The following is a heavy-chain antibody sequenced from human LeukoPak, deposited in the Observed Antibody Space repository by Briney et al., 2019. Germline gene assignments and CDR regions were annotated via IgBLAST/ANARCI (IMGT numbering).Heavy chain of an antibody. CDR3: ARMPRPGYFDL. D-gene: IGHD2-2*01. CDR1: GFTVSSNY. J-gene: IGHJ2*01. Sequence: PGGSLRLSCAASGFTVSSNYMSWVRQAPGKGLEWVSVIYSGGSTYYADSVKGRFTISRDNSKNMLYLQMNSLRAEDTAVYYCARMPRPGYFDLWGRGTLVTVSS. V-gene: IGHV3-66*02. CDR2: IYSGGST.